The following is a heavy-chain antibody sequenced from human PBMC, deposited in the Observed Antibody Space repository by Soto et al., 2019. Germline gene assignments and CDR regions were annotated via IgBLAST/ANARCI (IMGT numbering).Heavy chain of an antibody. CDR3: VKYYYDSSGLNWLDP. Sequence: PSETLSLTCSVSGASITSDYFYCSWIRQHPGKGLEWIGYMYHSGNTYYNPSLRSRVTVSLDTSKNHFSLKLTSVTAADTAVYYCVKYYYDSSGLNWLDPWSPGTRVNVYS. D-gene: IGHD3-22*01. V-gene: IGHV4-31*03. CDR1: GASITSDYFY. CDR2: MYHSGNT. J-gene: IGHJ5*02.